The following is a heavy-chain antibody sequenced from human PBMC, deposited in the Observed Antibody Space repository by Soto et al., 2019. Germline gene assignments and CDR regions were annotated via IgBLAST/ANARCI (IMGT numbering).Heavy chain of an antibody. D-gene: IGHD3-3*02. CDR3: AREALPSAFDI. J-gene: IGHJ3*02. Sequence: QVQLVESGGGVVQPGRSLRLSCAASGFTFSTYGMHWVRQAPGKGLEWVAVIWYDGSNKYYVDSVKGRFTISRDNSKNTLYLQMNSLRAEDTAVYYRAREALPSAFDIWGQGTMVTVSS. CDR1: GFTFSTYG. V-gene: IGHV3-33*01. CDR2: IWYDGSNK.